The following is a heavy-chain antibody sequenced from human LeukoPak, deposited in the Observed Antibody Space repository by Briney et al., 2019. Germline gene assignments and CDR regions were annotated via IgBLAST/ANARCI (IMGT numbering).Heavy chain of an antibody. V-gene: IGHV4-39*01. CDR1: GGSISSSSYY. J-gene: IGHJ4*02. CDR2: IYYSGST. CDR3: ARRTEYDSSGYYWDY. D-gene: IGHD3-22*01. Sequence: SETLSLTCTVSGGSISSSSYYWGWIRQPPGKGLEWIGNIYYSGSTYYNSSLKSRVTISVDTSKNQFSLQLSSVTAADTAVYYCARRTEYDSSGYYWDYWLQGTLVTVSS.